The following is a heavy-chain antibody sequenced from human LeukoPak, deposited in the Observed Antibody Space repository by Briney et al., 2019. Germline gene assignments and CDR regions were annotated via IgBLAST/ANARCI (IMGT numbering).Heavy chain of an antibody. J-gene: IGHJ4*02. CDR1: GGSISSYY. D-gene: IGHD3-9*01. V-gene: IGHV4-59*01. CDR2: IYYSGST. CDR3: ARDLRYLGYLGY. Sequence: SETLSLTCTVSGGSISSYYWSWIRQPPGKGLEWIGYIYYSGSTNYNPSLKSRVTISVDTSKNQFSLKLSSVTAADTAVYYCARDLRYLGYLGYWGQGTLVTVSS.